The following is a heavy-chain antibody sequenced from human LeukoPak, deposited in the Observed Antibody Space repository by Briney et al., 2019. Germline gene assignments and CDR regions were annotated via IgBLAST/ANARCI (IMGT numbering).Heavy chain of an antibody. CDR1: GHTLTELS. Sequence: ASVKVSCKVSGHTLTELSMHWVRHAPGKGLEWMGGFDPEDGETIYAQKFRGRVTMTEDTSTDTAYMELSSLRSEDTAVYYCATTRPDLTMVRGECNWFDPWGQGTLVTVSS. V-gene: IGHV1-24*01. CDR3: ATTRPDLTMVRGECNWFDP. D-gene: IGHD3-10*01. CDR2: FDPEDGET. J-gene: IGHJ5*02.